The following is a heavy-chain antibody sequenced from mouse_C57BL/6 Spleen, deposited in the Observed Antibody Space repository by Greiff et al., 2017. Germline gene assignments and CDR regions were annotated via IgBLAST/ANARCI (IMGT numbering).Heavy chain of an antibody. J-gene: IGHJ2*01. CDR1: GYTFTSYW. Sequence: VKLQQPGAELVRPGSSVKLSCKASGYTFTSYWMHWVKQRPIQGLEWIGNIDPSDSETHYNQKFKDKATLTVDKSSSTAYMQLSSLTSEDSAVYYCARDSGYYGSFFDYWGQGTTLTVSS. CDR3: ARDSGYYGSFFDY. D-gene: IGHD1-1*01. V-gene: IGHV1-52*01. CDR2: IDPSDSET.